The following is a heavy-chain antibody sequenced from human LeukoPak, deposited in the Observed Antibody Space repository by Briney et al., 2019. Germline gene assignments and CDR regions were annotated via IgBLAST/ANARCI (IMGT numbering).Heavy chain of an antibody. J-gene: IGHJ3*02. CDR1: GGSISSGSYY. Sequence: SQTLSLTCTVSGGSISSGSYYWSWIRQPAGKGLEWIGRIYTSGSTNYNPSLKSRVTISVDTSKNQFSLKLSSVTAADTAVYYCARVSRGPDAFDIWGQGTMVTVSS. CDR3: ARVSRGPDAFDI. CDR2: IYTSGST. V-gene: IGHV4-61*02.